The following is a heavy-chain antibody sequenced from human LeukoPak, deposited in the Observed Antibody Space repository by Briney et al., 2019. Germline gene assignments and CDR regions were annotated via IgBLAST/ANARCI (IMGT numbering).Heavy chain of an antibody. D-gene: IGHD5-12*01. CDR2: TYYRSKWYN. Sequence: SQTLSLTCAISGDSVYTNSAAWNWIRQSPSRGLEWLGRTYYRSKWYNDYAVSVKSRITINPDTSKHQLSLQLNSVTPEDTAVYYCARDKGGSGYDHLDSWGQGTLVTVSS. CDR1: GDSVYTNSAA. J-gene: IGHJ4*02. CDR3: ARDKGGSGYDHLDS. V-gene: IGHV6-1*01.